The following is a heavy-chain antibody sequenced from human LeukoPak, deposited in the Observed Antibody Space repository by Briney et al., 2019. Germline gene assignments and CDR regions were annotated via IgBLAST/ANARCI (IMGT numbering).Heavy chain of an antibody. V-gene: IGHV3-21*01. D-gene: IGHD4-17*01. CDR1: GFTFIAYS. CDR2: ITETSHV. Sequence: AAPLLLSCAASGFTFIAYSMNCGRQAPGQGLEWVSSITETSHVYYAESVKGRFTISRDNAKNLVFLQIKSLRVEDTAVYFCTRDLHTVIPPGGINYWGQGTPVTVSS. J-gene: IGHJ4*02. CDR3: TRDLHTVIPPGGINY.